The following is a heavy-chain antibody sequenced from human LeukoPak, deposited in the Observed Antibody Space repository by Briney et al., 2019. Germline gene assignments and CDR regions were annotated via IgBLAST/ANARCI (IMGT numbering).Heavy chain of an antibody. CDR2: ISSSSSTI. CDR3: ACVEVSETYYFDY. D-gene: IGHD2-21*01. CDR1: GFTFPNAW. J-gene: IGHJ4*02. Sequence: PGGSLRLSCAASGFTFPNAWMNWVRQAPGKGLEWVSYISSSSSTIYYADSVKGRFTISRDNAKNSLYLQMNSLRAEDTAVYYCACVEVSETYYFDYWGQGTLVTVSS. V-gene: IGHV3-48*04.